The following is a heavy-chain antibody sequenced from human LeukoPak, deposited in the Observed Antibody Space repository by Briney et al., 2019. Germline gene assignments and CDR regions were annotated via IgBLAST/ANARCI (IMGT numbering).Heavy chain of an antibody. CDR2: IKQDGSEK. D-gene: IGHD3-22*01. V-gene: IGHV3-7*01. J-gene: IGHJ3*02. Sequence: GGSLRLSCAASGFTFSSYWMSWVRQAPGKGLEWVANIKQDGSEKYYVDSVKGRFTISRDNAKNSLYLQMNSLRAEDTDVYYCARDEYYYDSSGYYHYSDAFDIWGQGTMVTVSS. CDR1: GFTFSSYW. CDR3: ARDEYYYDSSGYYHYSDAFDI.